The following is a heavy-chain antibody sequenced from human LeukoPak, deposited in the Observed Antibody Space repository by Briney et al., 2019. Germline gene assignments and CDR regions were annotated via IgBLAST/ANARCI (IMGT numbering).Heavy chain of an antibody. D-gene: IGHD4-17*01. CDR1: GYSFTAYA. CDR3: AKGKHDSGDYYFDY. J-gene: IGHJ4*02. Sequence: GASVKVSCKASGYSFTAYAMNWVRQAPGQGLEWMGWISTYNGYTDSPQRFQGRVTMTTDTSTTTAYMELRSLRSDDTAVYYCAKGKHDSGDYYFDYWGQGTLVTVSS. CDR2: ISTYNGYT. V-gene: IGHV1-18*01.